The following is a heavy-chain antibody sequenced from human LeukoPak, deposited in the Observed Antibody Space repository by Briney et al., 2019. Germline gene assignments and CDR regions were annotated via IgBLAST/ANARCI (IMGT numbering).Heavy chain of an antibody. CDR2: TRNKANSYTT. V-gene: IGHV3-72*01. Sequence: GGSLRLSCAASGFSISDHYTDWVRQAPGKGLEWVGRTRNKANSYTTEYAASVKGRFTISRDDSKNSLYLQMNSLKTEDTAMYYCASVRDAGSDLWGRGTLVTVSS. J-gene: IGHJ2*01. CDR1: GFSISDHY. CDR3: ASVRDAGSDL. D-gene: IGHD6-6*01.